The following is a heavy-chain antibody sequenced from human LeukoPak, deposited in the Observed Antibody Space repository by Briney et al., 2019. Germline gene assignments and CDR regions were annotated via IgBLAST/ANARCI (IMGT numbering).Heavy chain of an antibody. D-gene: IGHD6-13*01. CDR2: IKEDGSAK. Sequence: GGSLRLSCVASGFTFSTYWMSWVRQAPGKGLEWVANIKEDGSAKYYVDSVNGRFTISRDNAKNSVDLQVNSLRAEDTGVYYCARASSLSSRFDPWGQGTLVTVSS. J-gene: IGHJ5*02. CDR3: ARASSLSSRFDP. V-gene: IGHV3-7*01. CDR1: GFTFSTYW.